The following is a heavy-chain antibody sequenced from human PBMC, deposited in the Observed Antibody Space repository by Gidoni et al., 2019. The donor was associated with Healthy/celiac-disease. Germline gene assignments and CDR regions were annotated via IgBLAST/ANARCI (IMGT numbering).Heavy chain of an antibody. CDR3: ASGIVVVTARESYYYGMDV. J-gene: IGHJ6*02. D-gene: IGHD2-21*02. CDR1: GGTFSSYA. CDR2: IIPIFGTA. Sequence: QVQLVQSGAEVKKPGSSVKVSCKASGGTFSSYAISWVRQAPGQGLEWMGGIIPIFGTANYAQKFQGRVTITADKSTSTAYMELSSLRSEDTAVYYCASGIVVVTARESYYYGMDVWGQGTTVTVSS. V-gene: IGHV1-69*06.